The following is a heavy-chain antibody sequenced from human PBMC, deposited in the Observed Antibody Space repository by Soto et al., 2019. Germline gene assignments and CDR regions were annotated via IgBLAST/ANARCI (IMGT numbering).Heavy chain of an antibody. CDR3: ARDLDGSGSYYYYYYGMDV. CDR1: GYTFTSYA. J-gene: IGHJ6*02. CDR2: INAGNGNT. D-gene: IGHD3-10*01. Sequence: ASVKVSCKASGYTFTSYAMHWVRQAPGQRLEWMGWINAGNGNTKYSQKFQGRVTITRDASASTAYMELSSLRSEDTAVYYCARDLDGSGSYYYYYYGMDVWGQGTTVTVSS. V-gene: IGHV1-3*01.